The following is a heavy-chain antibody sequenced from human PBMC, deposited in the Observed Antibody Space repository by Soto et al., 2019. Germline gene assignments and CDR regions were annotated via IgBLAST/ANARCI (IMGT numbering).Heavy chain of an antibody. Sequence: ASVKVSCKASGYTFTSYYMHWVRQAPGQGLEWMGIINPSGGSTSYAQKFQGRVTMTRDTSTSTVYMELGSLRSEDTAVYYCARDQQWLVPWKSDAFDIWGQGTMVTVSS. D-gene: IGHD6-19*01. CDR1: GYTFTSYY. CDR2: INPSGGST. CDR3: ARDQQWLVPWKSDAFDI. V-gene: IGHV1-46*03. J-gene: IGHJ3*02.